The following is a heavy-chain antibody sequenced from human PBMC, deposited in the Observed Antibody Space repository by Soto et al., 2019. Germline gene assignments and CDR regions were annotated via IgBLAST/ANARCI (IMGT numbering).Heavy chain of an antibody. J-gene: IGHJ2*01. CDR3: TRPNDSGDYDWYFDL. D-gene: IGHD4-17*01. CDR2: IRTKVNDFAT. CDR1: GFTFRDSA. Sequence: QLVESGGGLVQPGGSLKLSCAASGFTFRDSALHWVRQAPGKGLEWVGRIRTKVNDFATIYTASVRGRFTISRDDSKNTAFLHMDSLKTEDTAIYFCTRPNDSGDYDWYFDLWGRGTLVTVSS. V-gene: IGHV3-73*02.